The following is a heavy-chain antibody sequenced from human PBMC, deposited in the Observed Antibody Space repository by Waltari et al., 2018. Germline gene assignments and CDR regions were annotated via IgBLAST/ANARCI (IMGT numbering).Heavy chain of an antibody. J-gene: IGHJ4*02. V-gene: IGHV5-51*01. CDR2: ISPGDSDT. CDR3: ARLEGNSAVQATYYFDY. CDR1: GYSFTSYW. Sequence: EVQLVQSGAEVKKPGESLKISCKGSGYSFTSYWIGWVRQMPGKGLEGMGIISPGDSDTRYSPSFQGQVTISADKSISTAYLQWSSLKAADTAMYYCARLEGNSAVQATYYFDYWGQGTLVTVSS. D-gene: IGHD6-13*01.